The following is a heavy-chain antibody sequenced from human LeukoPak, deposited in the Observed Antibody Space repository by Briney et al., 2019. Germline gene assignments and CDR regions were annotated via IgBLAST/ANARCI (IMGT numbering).Heavy chain of an antibody. CDR1: GYTFTSYD. CDR3: ARNYYDSSGYCAY. CDR2: MNPNSGNR. J-gene: IGHJ4*02. D-gene: IGHD3-22*01. Sequence: ASVKVSCKASGYTFTSYDIDWVRQATGQGLEWMGWMNPNSGNRGYAQKFQGRVTMTRDTSISTAYMELSSLRSEDTAVYYCARNYYDSSGYCAYWGQGTLVTVSS. V-gene: IGHV1-8*01.